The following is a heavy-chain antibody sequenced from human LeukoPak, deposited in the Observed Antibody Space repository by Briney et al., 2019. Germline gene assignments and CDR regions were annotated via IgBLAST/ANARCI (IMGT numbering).Heavy chain of an antibody. CDR1: GGSISSGGYS. Sequence: SQTLSLTCAVSGGSISSGGYSWSWIRQPPGKGLEWIGYIYHSGSTYYSPSLKSRVTISVDRSKNQFSLKLSSVTAADTAVYYCAREVTYYYDSSGYFDYWGQGTLVTVSS. CDR3: AREVTYYYDSSGYFDY. D-gene: IGHD3-22*01. J-gene: IGHJ4*02. V-gene: IGHV4-30-2*01. CDR2: IYHSGST.